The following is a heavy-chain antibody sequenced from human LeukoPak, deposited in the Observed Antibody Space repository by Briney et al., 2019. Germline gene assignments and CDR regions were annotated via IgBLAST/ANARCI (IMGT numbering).Heavy chain of an antibody. D-gene: IGHD6-13*01. CDR3: ARGPTTGYSDC. CDR1: GGSFSGYY. J-gene: IGHJ4*02. Sequence: PSETLSLTCAVYGGSFSGYYWSWIRQPPGKGLEWIGEINHSGSTNYNPSLKSRVTISVDTSKNQFSLKLTSVTAADTAVYYCARGPTTGYSDCWGQGTLVTVSS. CDR2: INHSGST. V-gene: IGHV4-34*01.